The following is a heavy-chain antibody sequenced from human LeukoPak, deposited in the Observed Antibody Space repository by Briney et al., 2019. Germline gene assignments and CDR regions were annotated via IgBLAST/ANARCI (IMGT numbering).Heavy chain of an antibody. V-gene: IGHV3-33*01. CDR2: IWYDGSNK. CDR3: ARDLEGNYYYDSRTIGRGMDV. J-gene: IGHJ6*02. D-gene: IGHD3-22*01. CDR1: GFTFSNYA. Sequence: PGGSLRLSCAASGFTFSNYAMHWVRQAPGKGLEWVAVIWYDGSNKYYADSVKGRFTISKDNSKNTLYLQMNSLRVEDTAVYYCARDLEGNYYYDSRTIGRGMDVWGQGTTVTVSS.